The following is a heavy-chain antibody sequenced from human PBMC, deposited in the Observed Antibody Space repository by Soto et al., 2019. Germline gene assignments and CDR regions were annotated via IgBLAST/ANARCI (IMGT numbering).Heavy chain of an antibody. D-gene: IGHD3-3*01. J-gene: IGHJ6*03. CDR3: ATTTIFGAYYMDV. CDR2: INPSGGST. V-gene: IGHV1-46*03. Sequence: QVQLVQSGAEVKKPGASAKVSCKASGYTFTTYYMHWVRQAPGQGLEWMGIINPSGGSTTYAQKFQGRVTMTRDTSTSTVYMELSSLRSEDTAVYYCATTTIFGAYYMDVWGKGTTVTVSS. CDR1: GYTFTTYY.